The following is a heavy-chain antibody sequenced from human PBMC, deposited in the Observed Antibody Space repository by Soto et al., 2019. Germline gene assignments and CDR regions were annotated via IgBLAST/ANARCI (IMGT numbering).Heavy chain of an antibody. J-gene: IGHJ4*02. D-gene: IGHD3-10*01. CDR3: ARDQEALLWFGELFGFDC. CDR2: ISSSSGYT. CDR1: GFTFSDYY. Sequence: QVQLVESGGGLVKPGGSPRLSCAVSGFTFSDYYMSWIRQAPGKGLEWISYISSSSGYTNYADSVKGRFTISRDNAKNSLYLQMNSLRAEDTAVYYCARDQEALLWFGELFGFDCWGQGTLVTVSS. V-gene: IGHV3-11*05.